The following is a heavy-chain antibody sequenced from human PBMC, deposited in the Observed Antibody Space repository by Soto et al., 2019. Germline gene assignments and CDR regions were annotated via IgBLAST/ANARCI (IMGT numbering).Heavy chain of an antibody. Sequence: QVQLVQSGAEVKKPGSSVKVSCKASGGTFSSYAISWVRQAPGQGLEWMGGIIPIFGTANYAQKFQGRVTITADESTSTAYMELSSLRSEDTDVYYCARARDYYDSSGYLEIDYWGQGTLVTVSS. D-gene: IGHD3-22*01. CDR1: GGTFSSYA. CDR2: IIPIFGTA. CDR3: ARARDYYDSSGYLEIDY. J-gene: IGHJ4*02. V-gene: IGHV1-69*01.